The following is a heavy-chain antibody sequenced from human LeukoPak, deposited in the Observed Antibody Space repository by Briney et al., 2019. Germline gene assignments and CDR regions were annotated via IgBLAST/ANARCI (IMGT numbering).Heavy chain of an antibody. CDR3: ARGPPPDLDY. CDR2: IHPSGST. Sequence: PSETLTLTCTVSGGSISSSSYYWSWIRQPAGKGLEWIGRIHPSGSTNYNPSLKSRVTLSVDTSKNEFSLKLSSVTAADTAVYYCARGPPPDLDYWGRGTLVTVSS. V-gene: IGHV4-61*02. J-gene: IGHJ4*02. CDR1: GGSISSSSYY.